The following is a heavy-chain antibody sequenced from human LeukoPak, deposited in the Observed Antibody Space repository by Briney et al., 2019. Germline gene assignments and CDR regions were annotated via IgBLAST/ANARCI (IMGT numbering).Heavy chain of an antibody. CDR3: ARGVGNYRYYFDS. D-gene: IGHD3-22*01. V-gene: IGHV3-21*01. CDR2: VSSSGAYI. Sequence: PGGALRLSCAASGFTFSSYAMNWIRQAPRKGLEWVASVSSSGAYIYYADLVEGRFTISRDNAMNSLILEMNSLRAEDTAVYYCARGVGNYRYYFDSWGQGTLVTVSS. J-gene: IGHJ4*02. CDR1: GFTFSSYA.